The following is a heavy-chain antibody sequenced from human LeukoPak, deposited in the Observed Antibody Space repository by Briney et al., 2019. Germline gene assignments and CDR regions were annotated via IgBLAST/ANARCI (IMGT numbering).Heavy chain of an antibody. CDR2: MNPNSANT. D-gene: IGHD6-6*01. CDR1: GYTFTSYD. V-gene: IGHV1-8*03. Sequence: ASVKVSCKASGYTFTSYDIDWVRQATGQGLEWMGWMNPNSANTGYAQKFQGRVTITRNTSISTTYMELSSLRFEDTAVYYCARGRERGSSSSFTDYWGQGTLVIVSS. CDR3: ARGRERGSSSSFTDY. J-gene: IGHJ4*02.